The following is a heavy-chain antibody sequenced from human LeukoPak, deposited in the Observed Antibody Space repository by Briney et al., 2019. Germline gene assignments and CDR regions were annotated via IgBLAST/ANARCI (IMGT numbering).Heavy chain of an antibody. CDR1: GFTFSSYG. CDR2: ISYDGSNK. V-gene: IGHV3-30*03. CDR3: ARGIDYDILTPLDY. Sequence: GRSLRLSCAASGFTFSSYGMHWVRQAPGKGLEWVAVISYDGSNKYYADSVKGRFTISRDNSKNTLYLQMNSLRAEDTAVYYCARGIDYDILTPLDYWGQGTLVTVSS. D-gene: IGHD3-9*01. J-gene: IGHJ4*02.